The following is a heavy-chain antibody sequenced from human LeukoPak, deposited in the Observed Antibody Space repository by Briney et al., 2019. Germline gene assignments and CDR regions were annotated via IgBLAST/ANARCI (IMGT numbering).Heavy chain of an antibody. J-gene: IGHJ4*02. CDR2: IYSGGST. CDR1: GFTVSSNY. D-gene: IGHD1-26*01. CDR3: ARSISGSYFGYFDY. Sequence: GGSLRLSCAASGFTVSSNYMSWGRQAPGKGLEWVSVIYSGGSTYYADSVKGRFTISRDNSKNTLYLQMNSLRAEDTAVYYCARSISGSYFGYFDYWGQGTLVTVSS. V-gene: IGHV3-66*01.